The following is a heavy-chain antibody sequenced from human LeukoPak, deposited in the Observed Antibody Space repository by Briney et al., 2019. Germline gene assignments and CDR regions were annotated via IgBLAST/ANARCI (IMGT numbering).Heavy chain of an antibody. CDR2: IYHSGST. D-gene: IGHD3-10*01. J-gene: IGHJ4*02. CDR1: GGSISSGGYS. CDR3: ARGGVLLWFGEFYYFDY. V-gene: IGHV4-30-2*01. Sequence: SQTLSLTCAVSGGSISSGGYSWSWIRQPPGKGLEWIGYIYHSGSTYYNPSLKSRVTISVDRSKNQFSLKLSSVTAADTAVYYCARGGVLLWFGEFYYFDYWGQGTLVTVSS.